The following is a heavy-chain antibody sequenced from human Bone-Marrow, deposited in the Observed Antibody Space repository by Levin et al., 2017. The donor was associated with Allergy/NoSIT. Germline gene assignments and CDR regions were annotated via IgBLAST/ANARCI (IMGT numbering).Heavy chain of an antibody. CDR3: AREGFSNGWFDY. J-gene: IGHJ4*02. Sequence: SQTLSLTCTVSGGSVSSGGYYRGWFRQLPGKGLECIGYIYYSGTTHYNPSLKSRAIISVDTSKNQFSLKLSSVTAADTAVYYCAREGFSNGWFDYWGQGALVTVSS. D-gene: IGHD6-19*01. CDR2: IYYSGTT. V-gene: IGHV4-31*03. CDR1: GGSVSSGGYY.